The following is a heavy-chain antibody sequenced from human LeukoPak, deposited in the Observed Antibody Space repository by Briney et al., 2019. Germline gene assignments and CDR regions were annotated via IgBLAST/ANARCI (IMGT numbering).Heavy chain of an antibody. Sequence: SVKVSCKASGGTFSSYAISWVRQAPGQGLEWVGGIIPIFGTANYAQKFQGRVTITTDESTSTAYMELSSLRSEDTAVYYCARTRWFGELFWFDPWGQGTLVTVSS. CDR3: ARTRWFGELFWFDP. J-gene: IGHJ5*02. CDR2: IIPIFGTA. D-gene: IGHD3-10*01. V-gene: IGHV1-69*05. CDR1: GGTFSSYA.